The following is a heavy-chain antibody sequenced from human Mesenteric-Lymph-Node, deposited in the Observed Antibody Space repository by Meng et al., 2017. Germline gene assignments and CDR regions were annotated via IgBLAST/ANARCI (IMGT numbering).Heavy chain of an antibody. J-gene: IGHJ4*02. Sequence: GESLKISCAASGFTFSSYGMHWVRQAPGKGLEWVAVISYDGSNKYYADSVKGRFTISRDNSKNTLYLQMNSLGADDTAVYYCARDLGWVLFDYWGQGALVTVSS. CDR1: GFTFSSYG. CDR2: ISYDGSNK. D-gene: IGHD3-3*01. CDR3: ARDLGWVLFDY. V-gene: IGHV3-30*19.